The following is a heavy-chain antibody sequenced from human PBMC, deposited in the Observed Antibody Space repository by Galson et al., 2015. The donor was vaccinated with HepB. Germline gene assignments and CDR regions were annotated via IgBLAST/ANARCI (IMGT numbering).Heavy chain of an antibody. J-gene: IGHJ6*02. CDR2: IKQDGSEK. D-gene: IGHD2-2*02. CDR3: ARDSVYTDTFGLPFMDV. CDR1: GLTFSSYW. V-gene: IGHV3-7*03. Sequence: SLRLSCAASGLTFSSYWMSWVRQAPGKGLEWVANIKQDGSEKYYVDSVKGRFTISRDNAKNSLYLQMNSLRAEDTAVYYCARDSVYTDTFGLPFMDVWGQGTTVTVSS.